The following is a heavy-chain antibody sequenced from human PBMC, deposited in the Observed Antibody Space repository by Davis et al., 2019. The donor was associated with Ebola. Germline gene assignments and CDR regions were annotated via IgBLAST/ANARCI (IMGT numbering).Heavy chain of an antibody. D-gene: IGHD6-6*01. Sequence: MPSETLSLTCTVSGGSISSSSYYWGWIRQPPGKGLEWIGSIYYSGSTYYNPSLKSRVTISVDTSKNQFSLKLSSVTAADTAVYYCATTTSAIAARRVQTYYYGMDVWGQGTTVTVSS. CDR3: ATTTSAIAARRVQTYYYGMDV. CDR1: GGSISSSSYY. V-gene: IGHV4-39*01. CDR2: IYYSGST. J-gene: IGHJ6*02.